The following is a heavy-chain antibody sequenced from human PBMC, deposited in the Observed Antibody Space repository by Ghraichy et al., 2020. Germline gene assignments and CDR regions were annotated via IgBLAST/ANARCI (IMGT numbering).Heavy chain of an antibody. V-gene: IGHV3-15*01. CDR3: TTELRWEANNFDY. J-gene: IGHJ4*02. CDR1: GFIFTNVW. CDR2: IKSKTDGGTA. D-gene: IGHD1-26*01. Sequence: GGSLRLSCAASGFIFTNVWMTWVRQAPGKGLEWVGRIKSKTDGGTADYAAPVKGRFTISRDDSKNTLYLQMNSLNTEDTAVYYCTTELRWEANNFDYWGQGTLVTVSS.